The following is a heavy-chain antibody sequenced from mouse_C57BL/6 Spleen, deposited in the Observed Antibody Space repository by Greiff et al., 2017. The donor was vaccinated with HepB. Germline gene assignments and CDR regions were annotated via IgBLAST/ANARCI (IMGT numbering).Heavy chain of an antibody. CDR2: ISDGGSYT. CDR3: ARDRGYGYDDGDYYAMDY. Sequence: EVKLVESGGGLVKPGGSLKLSCAASGFTFSSYAMSWVRQTPEKRLEWVATISDGGSYTYYPDNVKGRFTISRDNAKNNLYLQMSHLKSEDTAMYYCARDRGYGYDDGDYYAMDYWGQGTSVTVSS. D-gene: IGHD2-2*01. J-gene: IGHJ4*01. CDR1: GFTFSSYA. V-gene: IGHV5-4*01.